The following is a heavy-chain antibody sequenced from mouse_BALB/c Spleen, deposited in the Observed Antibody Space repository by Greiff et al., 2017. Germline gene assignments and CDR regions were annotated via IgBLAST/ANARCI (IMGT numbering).Heavy chain of an antibody. CDR1: GYTFTSYW. Sequence: VQLQQPGAELVRPGASVKLSCKASGYTFTSYWINWVKQRPGQGLEWIGNIYPSDSYTNYNQKFKDKATLTVDKSSSTAYMQLSSPTSEDSAVYYCTRGRYFDVWGAGTTVTVSS. CDR3: TRGRYFDV. V-gene: IGHV1-69*02. CDR2: IYPSDSYT. J-gene: IGHJ1*01.